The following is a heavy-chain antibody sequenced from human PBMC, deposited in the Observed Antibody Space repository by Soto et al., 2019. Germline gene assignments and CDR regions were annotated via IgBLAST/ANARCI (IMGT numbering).Heavy chain of an antibody. Sequence: SETLSLTCSVCGASIISNDWWIWIRQTPGKGLEWIGEIFHSGRTNYSPSFKSRVTISVDTSKNQFSLKLDSVTAADTAVYYCARDLDTATYFDYWGHGTLVTVSS. V-gene: IGHV4-4*02. CDR3: ARDLDTATYFDY. J-gene: IGHJ4*01. D-gene: IGHD5-18*01. CDR2: IFHSGRT. CDR1: GASIISNDW.